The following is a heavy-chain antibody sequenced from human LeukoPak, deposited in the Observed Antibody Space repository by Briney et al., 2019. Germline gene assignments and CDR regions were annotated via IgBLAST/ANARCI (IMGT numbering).Heavy chain of an antibody. V-gene: IGHV4-4*07. J-gene: IGHJ4*02. CDR2: TYTSDST. D-gene: IGHD6-6*01. CDR1: GDSISTYD. Sequence: PAATLSLTCTVSGDSISTYDWNWIRHPAGKGLEWIGRTYTSDSTKYNPSLKSRVTMSVDTSKNQFSLKLSSVTAADTAVYYCAGGASIAARPFDYWGQGTLVT. CDR3: AGGASIAARPFDY.